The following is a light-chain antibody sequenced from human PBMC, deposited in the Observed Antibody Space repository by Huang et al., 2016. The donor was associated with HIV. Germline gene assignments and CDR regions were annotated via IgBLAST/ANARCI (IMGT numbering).Light chain of an antibody. CDR3: QQYKYWPRT. CDR1: QSVSSS. Sequence: EIVMTQSPATLSVSPGEGATLSCRTSQSVSSSLAWYQRRPGQAPRLLIYGASTRAPGSPARCSGSGSGTEFTLTISSLQSEDFAVYYCQQYKYWPRTFGQGTKVEIK. CDR2: GAS. J-gene: IGKJ1*01. V-gene: IGKV3-15*01.